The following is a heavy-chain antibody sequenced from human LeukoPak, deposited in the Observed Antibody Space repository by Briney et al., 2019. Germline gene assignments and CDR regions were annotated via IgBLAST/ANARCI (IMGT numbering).Heavy chain of an antibody. Sequence: AGSLRLSCAASGFTVSSNYMSWVRQAPGKGLEWVSVIYSGGSTYYADSVKGRFTISRDNSKNTLYLQMNSLRAEDTAVYYCARAVYSRYTPKVYFDYWGQGTLVTVSS. D-gene: IGHD1-1*01. CDR3: ARAVYSRYTPKVYFDY. CDR1: GFTVSSNY. J-gene: IGHJ4*02. V-gene: IGHV3-53*01. CDR2: IYSGGST.